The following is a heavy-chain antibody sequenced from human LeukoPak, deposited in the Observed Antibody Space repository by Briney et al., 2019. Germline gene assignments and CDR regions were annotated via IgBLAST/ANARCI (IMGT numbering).Heavy chain of an antibody. D-gene: IGHD5-12*01. Sequence: GGSLRLSCAASGFTFSSYAMHWVRQAPGKGLGYVSAIDGNGGSAYYANSVKGRFTISRDNSKNTLYLQMGSLTTEDTAVYYCARGHEYRGYGQDYWGQGTLVTVSS. V-gene: IGHV3-64*01. CDR3: ARGHEYRGYGQDY. CDR1: GFTFSSYA. CDR2: IDGNGGSA. J-gene: IGHJ4*02.